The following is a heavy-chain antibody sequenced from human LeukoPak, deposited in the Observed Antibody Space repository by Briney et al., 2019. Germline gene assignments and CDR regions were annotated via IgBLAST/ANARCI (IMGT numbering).Heavy chain of an antibody. V-gene: IGHV4-61*01. CDR2: IYYSGST. D-gene: IGHD4-17*01. CDR1: GGSVSSGSNY. Sequence: SETLSLTCAVFGGSVSSGSNYWSWIRQPPGKRLEWIGYIYYSGSTNYNPSLKSRVTISVDTSKNQFSLKLSSVTAADTAVYYCARGGRDYGDYPLFQHWGQGTLVTVSS. CDR3: ARGGRDYGDYPLFQH. J-gene: IGHJ1*01.